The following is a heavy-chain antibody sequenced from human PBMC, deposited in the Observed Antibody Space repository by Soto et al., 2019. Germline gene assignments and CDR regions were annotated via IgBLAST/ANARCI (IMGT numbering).Heavy chain of an antibody. CDR3: AKWTVVVVAATRGGYFDY. D-gene: IGHD2-15*01. V-gene: IGHV3-23*01. J-gene: IGHJ4*02. CDR2: ISGSGGYT. Sequence: EVQLLESGGGLVQPGGSLSLSCAASGFTFSSYAMSWVRQAPGKGLEWVSVISGSGGYTYYADSVKGRFIISRDNSKNTLYLQMNSLRAEDTAVYYCAKWTVVVVAATRGGYFDYWGQGTLVTVSS. CDR1: GFTFSSYA.